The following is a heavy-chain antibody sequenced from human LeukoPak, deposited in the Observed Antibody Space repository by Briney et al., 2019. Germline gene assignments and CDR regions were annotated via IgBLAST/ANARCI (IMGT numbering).Heavy chain of an antibody. V-gene: IGHV4-61*02. CDR1: GGSISSGSYY. Sequence: PSETLSLTCTVSGGSISSGSYYWSWIRQPAGKGLEWIGRIYTSGSTNYNPSLKSRVTMSVDTSKNQFSLKLSSVTAADTAVYYCARDPNDILTGYPQTGFDPWGQGTLVTVSS. CDR3: ARDPNDILTGYPQTGFDP. J-gene: IGHJ5*02. D-gene: IGHD3-9*01. CDR2: IYTSGST.